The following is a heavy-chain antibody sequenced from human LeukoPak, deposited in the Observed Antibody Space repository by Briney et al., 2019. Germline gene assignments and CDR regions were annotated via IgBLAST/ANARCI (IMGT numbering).Heavy chain of an antibody. CDR2: INPSGGST. Sequence: ASVKVSCKASGYTFTSYYMHWVRQAPGQGLEWMGTINPSGGSTSYAQKFQGRVTMTRDTSTSTVYMELSSLRSEDTAVYYCARDKLAAGTGYYFDYWGQGTLVTVSS. CDR3: ARDKLAAGTGYYFDY. CDR1: GYTFTSYY. J-gene: IGHJ4*02. D-gene: IGHD6-13*01. V-gene: IGHV1-46*01.